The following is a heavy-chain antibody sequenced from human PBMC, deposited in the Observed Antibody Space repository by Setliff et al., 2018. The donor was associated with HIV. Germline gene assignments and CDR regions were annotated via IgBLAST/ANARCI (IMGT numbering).Heavy chain of an antibody. V-gene: IGHV1-18*01. Sequence: ASVKVSCKASGYSFINYGISWVRQAPGQGLEWMGWISAYNGNTDYAPRLLGRVTMTTDTSTSTAYMELRSLSSDDTAVYYCARARLQGIVTAVGPRDNCLDPWGQGTRVTVS. D-gene: IGHD1-26*01. CDR1: GYSFINYG. CDR3: ARARLQGIVTAVGPRDNCLDP. CDR2: ISAYNGNT. J-gene: IGHJ5*02.